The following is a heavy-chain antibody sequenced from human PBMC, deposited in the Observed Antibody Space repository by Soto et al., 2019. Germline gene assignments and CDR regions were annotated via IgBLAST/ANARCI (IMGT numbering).Heavy chain of an antibody. CDR3: AREVQGVTSFDY. V-gene: IGHV1-3*04. D-gene: IGHD2-21*02. J-gene: IGHJ4*02. Sequence: ASVKGACKAAGLTAHVFVFRWGLQAPGQGPEWLGWINTGVDGTIYSQRFQDRVRVTRDTSANTVYLEVNSLTSEDTAVYYCAREVQGVTSFDYWRQGTLVTVSS. CDR1: GLTAHVFV. CDR2: INTGVDGT.